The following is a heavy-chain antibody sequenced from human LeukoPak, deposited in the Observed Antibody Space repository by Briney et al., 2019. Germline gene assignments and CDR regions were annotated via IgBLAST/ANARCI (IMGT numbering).Heavy chain of an antibody. V-gene: IGHV4-59*01. CDR3: ARHSSSWYGVDY. Sequence: SETLSLTCTVSGGSISSYYWRWIRQPPGKGLEWIGYIYYSGSTNYNPSLKSRVTISVDTSKNQFSLKLSSVTAADTAVYYCARHSSSWYGVDYWGQGTLVTVSS. J-gene: IGHJ4*02. D-gene: IGHD6-13*01. CDR2: IYYSGST. CDR1: GGSISSYY.